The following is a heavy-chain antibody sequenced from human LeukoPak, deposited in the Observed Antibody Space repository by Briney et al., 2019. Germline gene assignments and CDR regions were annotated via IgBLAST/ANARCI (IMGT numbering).Heavy chain of an antibody. CDR3: ARTLGSVAFDI. CDR2: IKQDGSEK. Sequence: GGSLRLSCAASGFTFSDYYMSWVRQAPGKGLEWVANIKQDGSEKHYVDSVKGRFTISRDNAKNSLYLQMNSLGAEDTAVYYCARTLGSVAFDIWGQGTMVTVSS. J-gene: IGHJ3*02. CDR1: GFTFSDYY. V-gene: IGHV3-7*01. D-gene: IGHD3-10*01.